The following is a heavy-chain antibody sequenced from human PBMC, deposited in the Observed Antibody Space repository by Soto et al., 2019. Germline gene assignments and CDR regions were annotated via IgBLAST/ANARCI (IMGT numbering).Heavy chain of an antibody. Sequence: QVQLVESGGGVVQPGRSLRLSGAASGFTFSNYAIHWVRQAPGKGLEWVALISYDGTNTYYADSVKGRFTISRDNSKNTLYLQMNSLRAEDTAVYYCARGGYYYDSSGQELYFYYHYGMEVWGQGTTVTVSS. D-gene: IGHD3-22*01. CDR1: GFTFSNYA. V-gene: IGHV3-30-3*01. CDR3: ARGGYYYDSSGQELYFYYHYGMEV. J-gene: IGHJ6*02. CDR2: ISYDGTNT.